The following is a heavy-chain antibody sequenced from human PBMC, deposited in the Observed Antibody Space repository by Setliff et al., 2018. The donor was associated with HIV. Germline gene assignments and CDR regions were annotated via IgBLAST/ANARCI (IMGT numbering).Heavy chain of an antibody. CDR2: IGSKANSYAT. Sequence: GGSLRLSCAASGFTFSGSTIHWVRQASGKGLEWVGRIGSKANSYATAYAASVKGRFTTSREDSKNTAYLQMNSLKTEDTAVYYCKAGSSGYPWGQGTLVTVSS. CDR1: GFTFSGST. D-gene: IGHD3-22*01. V-gene: IGHV3-73*01. J-gene: IGHJ5*02. CDR3: KAGSSGYP.